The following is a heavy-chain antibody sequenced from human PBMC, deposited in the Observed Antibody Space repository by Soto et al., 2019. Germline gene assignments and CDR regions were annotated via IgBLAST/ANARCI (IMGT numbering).Heavy chain of an antibody. Sequence: SETLSLTCTVSGASISGGNNYWSRIRQYPGKGLEWIGYIYNSGNTYHNPSRKSRVSISVDISKNHFSLRLSSVTAADTAVYFCARDGVSGGDAFDTWGQGTMVTVSS. D-gene: IGHD3-16*01. CDR1: GASISGGNNY. V-gene: IGHV4-31*03. CDR3: ARDGVSGGDAFDT. CDR2: IYNSGNT. J-gene: IGHJ3*02.